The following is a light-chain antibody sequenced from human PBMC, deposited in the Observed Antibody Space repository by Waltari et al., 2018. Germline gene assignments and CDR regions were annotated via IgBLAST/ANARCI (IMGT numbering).Light chain of an antibody. J-gene: IGKJ1*01. CDR1: QSVLYSPNNKNF. Sequence: DIVMTQSPDSLAVSLGERATINCKSSQSVLYSPNNKNFLAWHQQKPGQPPKLLISWASTRDSGVPDRFSGSGSDTDFTLTISSLQAEDVAVYYCQKYYTTPRTFGQGTKVEIK. V-gene: IGKV4-1*01. CDR2: WAS. CDR3: QKYYTTPRT.